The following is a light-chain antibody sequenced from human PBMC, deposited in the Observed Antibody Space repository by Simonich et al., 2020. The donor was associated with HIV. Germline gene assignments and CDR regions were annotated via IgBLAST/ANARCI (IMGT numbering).Light chain of an antibody. CDR3: QQTNSFPRT. J-gene: IGKJ1*01. CDR1: PGISNW. CDR2: AAS. Sequence: DIQMTQSPSSVSASVGDRVTNPCRASPGISNWLDWYQQKPGKAPKLLIYAASSLQSGVPSRFSGSGSGTDFTLTISSLQPEDFATYYCQQTNSFPRTFGQGTKVEIK. V-gene: IGKV1-12*01.